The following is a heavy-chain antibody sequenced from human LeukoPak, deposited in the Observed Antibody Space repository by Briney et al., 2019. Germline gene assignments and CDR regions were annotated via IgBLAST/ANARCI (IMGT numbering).Heavy chain of an antibody. J-gene: IGHJ4*02. CDR2: TYYRSKSYS. D-gene: IGHD3-9*01. CDR3: TRVVEYYDILTGSPKGDNYFDS. CDR1: GDSVSSNRAA. Sequence: SQTLSLTCALSGDSVSSNRAAWDWVRQSPSRGLEWLGRTYYRSKSYSDYAVSVKALITIIPDTSKNHFSLHLDSVTPEDTAVYFCTRVVEYYDILTGSPKGDNYFDSWGQGTLVTVSS. V-gene: IGHV6-1*01.